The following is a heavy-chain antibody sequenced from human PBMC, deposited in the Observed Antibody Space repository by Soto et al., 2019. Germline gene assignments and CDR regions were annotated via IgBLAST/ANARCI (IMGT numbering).Heavy chain of an antibody. V-gene: IGHV4-59*08. Sequence: QVQLQESGPGLVKPSETLSLTCTVSGGSMRSYYWSWIRQPPGKGLEWIGNIYYSGSTNYNPSLKSRVTISVDTSKTQFSRKLSSVPAADTAVYYCARLGTPVAPFDYWGQGTLVTVSS. D-gene: IGHD4-17*01. CDR2: IYYSGST. CDR3: ARLGTPVAPFDY. CDR1: GGSMRSYY. J-gene: IGHJ4*02.